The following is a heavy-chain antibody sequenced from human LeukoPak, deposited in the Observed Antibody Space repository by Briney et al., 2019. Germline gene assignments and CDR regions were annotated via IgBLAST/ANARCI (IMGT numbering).Heavy chain of an antibody. CDR2: INGYGSST. J-gene: IGHJ4*02. Sequence: GGSLRLSCAASGFTFVSYWMHWVRQAPGKGLVWVSRINGYGSSTDFADSVKGRFTISRDNAKNTLYLQMNSLRAEDTAVYYCARDAPGNTALDYWGQGTLVTVPS. V-gene: IGHV3-74*01. CDR3: ARDAPGNTALDY. CDR1: GFTFVSYW. D-gene: IGHD5-18*01.